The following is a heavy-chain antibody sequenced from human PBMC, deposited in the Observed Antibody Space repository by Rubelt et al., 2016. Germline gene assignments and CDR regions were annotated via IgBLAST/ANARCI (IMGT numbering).Heavy chain of an antibody. CDR3: ARPHSSGRYPFDY. V-gene: IGHV4-38-2*02. D-gene: IGHD6-19*01. CDR2: IFHSGTT. CDR1: GYSINSVHS. Sequence: QVQLQASGPGLVKPSETLSLTCNVSGYSINSVHSWAWIRQPPGKGLEYIGSIFHSGTTYYNPSLKSRVTISVDTSKNQFSLRLSSVTAADTAVYYGARPHSSGRYPFDYWGQGTLVTVSS. J-gene: IGHJ4*02.